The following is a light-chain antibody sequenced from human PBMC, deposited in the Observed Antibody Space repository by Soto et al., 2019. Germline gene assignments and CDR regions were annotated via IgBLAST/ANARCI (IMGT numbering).Light chain of an antibody. J-gene: IGKJ1*01. CDR2: QIS. Sequence: EIVMTQTPLSSPVTLGQPASISCRSSESLVHSDGTTYLSWFHLRPGQPPRLLIHQISDRFYGVPDRFSGSGAGTEFTLKISRVEAADVGLYDCLQATHFPWTFGQGTKVEVK. V-gene: IGKV2-24*01. CDR3: LQATHFPWT. CDR1: ESLVHSDGTTY.